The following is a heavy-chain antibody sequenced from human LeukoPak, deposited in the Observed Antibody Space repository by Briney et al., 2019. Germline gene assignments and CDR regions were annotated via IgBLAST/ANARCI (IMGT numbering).Heavy chain of an antibody. Sequence: GGSLRLSCAASGFTFSRYEMNWVRQAPGKGLEWVSYISSSGSTIYYADSVKGRFTISRDNSKNTLYLQMNSLRAEDTAVYYCEGSSGYYLDYWGQGTLVTVSS. J-gene: IGHJ4*02. D-gene: IGHD3-22*01. CDR3: EGSSGYYLDY. CDR1: GFTFSRYE. V-gene: IGHV3-48*03. CDR2: ISSSGSTI.